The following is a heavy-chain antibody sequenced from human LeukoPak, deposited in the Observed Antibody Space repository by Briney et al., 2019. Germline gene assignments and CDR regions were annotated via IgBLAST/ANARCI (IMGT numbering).Heavy chain of an antibody. D-gene: IGHD3-3*01. CDR2: IYTSGST. Sequence: SQTLSLTCTVSGGSISSGSYYWSWIRQPAGKGLEWIGRIYTSGSTNYNPSLKSRVTISVDTSKNQFSLKLGSVTAADTAVYYCARENYDFWSGYYFSPWGQGTLVTVSS. CDR1: GGSISSGSYY. V-gene: IGHV4-61*02. CDR3: ARENYDFWSGYYFSP. J-gene: IGHJ5*02.